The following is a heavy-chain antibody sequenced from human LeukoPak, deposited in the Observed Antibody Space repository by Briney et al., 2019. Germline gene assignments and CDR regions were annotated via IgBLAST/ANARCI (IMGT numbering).Heavy chain of an antibody. V-gene: IGHV3-74*01. J-gene: IGHJ4*02. CDR2: IKSDGSAT. Sequence: GGSLRLSCAASGFTFRTYWMHWVRQAPGKGLVWVSHIKSDGSATTYADSVKGRFTISRDNAKNTLYLQMNSLKTEDTAVYYCTTAGASGSYWVDYWGQGTLVAVSS. D-gene: IGHD1-26*01. CDR3: TTAGASGSYWVDY. CDR1: GFTFRTYW.